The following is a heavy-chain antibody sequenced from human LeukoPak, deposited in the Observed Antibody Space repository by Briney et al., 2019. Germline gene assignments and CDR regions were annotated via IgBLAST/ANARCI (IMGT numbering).Heavy chain of an antibody. CDR2: FDPEDGET. J-gene: IGHJ3*02. D-gene: IGHD3/OR15-3a*01. CDR3: ATPCPDCGDAFDI. Sequence: ASVKVSCKVSGYSVIELSMHWVRQAPGKGLEWMGGFDPEDGETIYAQKFQGRVAMTEDTSTDTAYMELSSLRSEDTAVYYCATPCPDCGDAFDIWGQGTMVTVSS. CDR1: GYSVIELS. V-gene: IGHV1-24*01.